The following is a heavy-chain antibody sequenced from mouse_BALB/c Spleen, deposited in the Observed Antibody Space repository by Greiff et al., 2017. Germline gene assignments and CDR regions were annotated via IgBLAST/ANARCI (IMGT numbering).Heavy chain of an antibody. CDR1: GYTFTSYW. CDR2: INPSNGRT. CDR3: ARLFDY. Sequence: QVQLQQPGAELVKPGASVKLSCKASGYTFTSYWMHWVKQRPGQGLEWIGEINPSNGRTNYNEKFKSKATLTVDKSSSTAYMQLSSLTSEDSAVYYCARLFDYWGQGTTRTVSS. J-gene: IGHJ2*01. V-gene: IGHV1S81*02.